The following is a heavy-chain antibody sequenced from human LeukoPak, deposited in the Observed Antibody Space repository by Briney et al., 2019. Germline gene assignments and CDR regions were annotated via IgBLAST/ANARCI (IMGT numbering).Heavy chain of an antibody. CDR3: ATVGITIFGVVQNWFDP. CDR1: GYTFTDCA. Sequence: ASVNVSCKASGYTFTDCAMHWVRQAPGQRLEWMGWINTGNGNTRYSEKFQGRVTITMDTSASTAYMELSSLRSEDTAVYYCATVGITIFGVVQNWFDPWGQGTLVTVSS. V-gene: IGHV1-3*04. J-gene: IGHJ5*02. D-gene: IGHD3-3*01. CDR2: INTGNGNT.